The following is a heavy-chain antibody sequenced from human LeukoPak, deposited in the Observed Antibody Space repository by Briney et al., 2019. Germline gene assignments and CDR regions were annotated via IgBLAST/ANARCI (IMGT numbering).Heavy chain of an antibody. CDR1: GYTLTELS. CDR2: FDPEDGET. D-gene: IGHD6-13*01. Sequence: GASVKVSCKVSGYTLTELSMHWVRQAPGKGLEWMGGFDPEDGETIYAQKFQGRVTMTEDTSTDTAYMELSSLRSEDTAVYYCATLPYSSGWYGTDAFDIWGQGTMVTVSS. V-gene: IGHV1-24*01. CDR3: ATLPYSSGWYGTDAFDI. J-gene: IGHJ3*02.